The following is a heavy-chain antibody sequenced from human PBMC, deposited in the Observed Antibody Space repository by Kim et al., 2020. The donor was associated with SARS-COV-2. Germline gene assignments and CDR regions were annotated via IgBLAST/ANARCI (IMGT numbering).Heavy chain of an antibody. D-gene: IGHD1-7*01. CDR2: INHISGLT. J-gene: IGHJ5*02. V-gene: IGHV1-2*02. Sequence: ASVKVSCKASGDTITRHFIHWVRQAPGQGLEWMGWINHISGLTTYTQKFAGRVTMTWDTSVTTAYVELSRLTSDDTAVYFCSHEPSLTGTLGSWGQGTLVTVSS. CDR3: SHEPSLTGTLGS. CDR1: GDTITRHF.